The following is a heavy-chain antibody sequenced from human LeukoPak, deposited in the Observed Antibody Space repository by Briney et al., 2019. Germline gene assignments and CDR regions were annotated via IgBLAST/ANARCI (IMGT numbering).Heavy chain of an antibody. Sequence: ASVKVSCKASGGTFSSYAISWVRQAPGQGLEWMGGIIPIFGTANYAQKFQGRVTITADESTSTAYMELSSLRSEDTAVYYCAKIPKPTTWSGYYIQRLDYWGQGTLVTVSS. CDR3: AKIPKPTTWSGYYIQRLDY. CDR1: GGTFSSYA. V-gene: IGHV1-69*01. J-gene: IGHJ4*02. CDR2: IIPIFGTA. D-gene: IGHD3-3*01.